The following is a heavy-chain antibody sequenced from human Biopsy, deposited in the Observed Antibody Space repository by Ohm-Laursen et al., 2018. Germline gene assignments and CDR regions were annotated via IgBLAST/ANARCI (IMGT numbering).Heavy chain of an antibody. J-gene: IGHJ3*02. CDR1: GGFISSDY. CDR2: IYYSGST. CDR3: ARDEGLLRAFDI. V-gene: IGHV4-59*12. D-gene: IGHD1-26*01. Sequence: GTLSLTCTVSGGFISSDYWSWIRQTPGKGLEWIGYIYYSGSTNYNPSLKSRVSMSVDTSKNHFSLNLTSVTAADTAVYYCARDEGLLRAFDIWGQGTLGTVSS.